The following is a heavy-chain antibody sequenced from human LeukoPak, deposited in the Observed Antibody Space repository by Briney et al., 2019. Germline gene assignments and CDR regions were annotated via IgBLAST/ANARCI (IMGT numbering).Heavy chain of an antibody. D-gene: IGHD5/OR15-5a*01. CDR1: GFTVSSNY. CDR3: ARDMYTRIPFDY. CDR2: IYSGGST. J-gene: IGHJ4*02. V-gene: IGHV3-66*01. Sequence: GGSLRLSCAESGFTVSSNYMSWVRQAPGKGLEWVSVIYSGGSTYYADSVRGRFTISRDNSKNTLHLQMNSLRAEDTAVYYCARDMYTRIPFDYWGQGTLVTVSS.